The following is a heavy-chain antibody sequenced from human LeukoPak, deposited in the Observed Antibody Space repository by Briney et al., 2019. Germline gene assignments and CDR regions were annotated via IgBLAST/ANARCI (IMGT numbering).Heavy chain of an antibody. V-gene: IGHV3-30-3*01. CDR2: ISYDGSNK. CDR1: GFTFSSYA. CDR3: ARGRGGDGYNWLCYFDY. Sequence: PGRSLRLSCAASGFTFSSYAMHWVRQAPGKGLEWVEVISYDGSNKYYADSVKGRFTISRDNSKNTLYLQMNSLRSEDTAVYYCARGRGGDGYNWLCYFDYWGQGTLVTVSS. D-gene: IGHD5-24*01. J-gene: IGHJ4*02.